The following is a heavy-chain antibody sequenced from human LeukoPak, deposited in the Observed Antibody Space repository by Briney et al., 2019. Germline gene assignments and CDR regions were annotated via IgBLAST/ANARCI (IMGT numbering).Heavy chain of an antibody. J-gene: IGHJ5*02. D-gene: IGHD3-22*01. CDR2: IYHSGST. CDR1: GYSTSSGYY. Sequence: SETLSLTCAVSGYSTSSGYYWGWIRQPPGKGLEWIGRIYHSGSTYYNPSLKSRVTISVDTSKNQFSLKLSSVTAADTAVYYCARQMTVYPADYYYDSSGYYKYNWFDPWGQGTLVTVSS. CDR3: ARQMTVYPADYYYDSSGYYKYNWFDP. V-gene: IGHV4-38-2*01.